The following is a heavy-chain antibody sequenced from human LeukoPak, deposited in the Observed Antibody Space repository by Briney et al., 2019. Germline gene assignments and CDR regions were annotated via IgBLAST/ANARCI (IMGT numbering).Heavy chain of an antibody. J-gene: IGHJ4*02. CDR3: ARADEQHYDITG. CDR2: IYYSGST. CDR1: GGSFSNYY. Sequence: SETLSLTCAVYGGSFSNYYWTWIRQPPGKGLEWIGYIYYSGSTNYNPSLKSRVTISVDTSKNQFSLKLSSVTAADTAVYYCARADEQHYDITGWGQGTLVTVSS. D-gene: IGHD3-9*01. V-gene: IGHV4-59*08.